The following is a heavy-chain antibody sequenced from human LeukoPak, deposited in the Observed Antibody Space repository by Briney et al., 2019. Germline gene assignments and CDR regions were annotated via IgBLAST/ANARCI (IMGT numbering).Heavy chain of an antibody. D-gene: IGHD5-18*01. CDR3: ARDSYGLNYYYYYYMDV. V-gene: IGHV4-38-2*02. Sequence: SETLSLTCTVSGYSISSGYYWSWIRQPPGKGLEWIGEINHSGSTNYNPSLKSRVTISVDTSKNQFSLKLSSVTAADTAVYYCARDSYGLNYYYYYYMDVWGKGTTVTVSS. J-gene: IGHJ6*03. CDR2: INHSGST. CDR1: GYSISSGYY.